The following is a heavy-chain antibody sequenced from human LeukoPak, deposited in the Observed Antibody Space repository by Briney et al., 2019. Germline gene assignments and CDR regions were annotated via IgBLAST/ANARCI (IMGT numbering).Heavy chain of an antibody. CDR2: ISISGVST. Sequence: GGSLRLSCAASEFTFSSYVMNWVRQAPGKGLEWVSSISISGVSTYYADSVKGRFTISRDNSKNTLHLQMNSLRAEDTAVYYCAKSLREYYDFWSGYYDYWGQGNLVTVSS. D-gene: IGHD3-3*01. CDR1: EFTFSSYV. CDR3: AKSLREYYDFWSGYYDY. V-gene: IGHV3-23*01. J-gene: IGHJ4*02.